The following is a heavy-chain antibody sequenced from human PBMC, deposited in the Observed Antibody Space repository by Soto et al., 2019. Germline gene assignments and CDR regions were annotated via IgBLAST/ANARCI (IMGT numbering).Heavy chain of an antibody. CDR1: GGTFSSDD. V-gene: IGHV1-69*06. D-gene: IGHD3-22*01. CDR2: IIPMYSTT. J-gene: IGHJ4*02. CDR3: VRGDDSSGYAYDY. Sequence: QVQLVQSGAEVKKPGSSVKVSCKASGGTFSSDDISWVRQAPGQGLEWMGKIIPMYSTTNYAQKFQGRITISADKSTNTVYMDLSSLRSEDTAVYYCVRGDDSSGYAYDYWGQGTLVIVSS.